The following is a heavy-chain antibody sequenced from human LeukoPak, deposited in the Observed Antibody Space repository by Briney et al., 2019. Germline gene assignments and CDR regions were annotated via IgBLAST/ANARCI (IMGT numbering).Heavy chain of an antibody. V-gene: IGHV1-24*01. CDR2: FDPEDGET. J-gene: IGHJ4*02. CDR3: ATVKKRIAVADTGIDY. Sequence: GASVKVSCKVSGYTLTELSMHWVRQAPGKGLEWMGGFDPEDGETIYAQKFQGRVNMTEDTSTDTAYMELSSLRSEDTAVYYCATVKKRIAVADTGIDYWGQGTLVTVSS. CDR1: GYTLTELS. D-gene: IGHD6-19*01.